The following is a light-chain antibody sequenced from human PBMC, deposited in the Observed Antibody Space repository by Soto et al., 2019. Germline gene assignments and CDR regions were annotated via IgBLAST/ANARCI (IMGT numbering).Light chain of an antibody. CDR1: SSDVGGYDY. Sequence: QSALTQPRSVSGSPGQSVTISCTGTSSDVGGYDYVSWYQQHPGRAPKVMIYDVSKRPSGVPNRFSGSKSGNTASLTISGLQTEDEADYYCCSYAGTYTWVFGGGNKLTVL. CDR2: DVS. J-gene: IGLJ3*02. CDR3: CSYAGTYTWV. V-gene: IGLV2-11*01.